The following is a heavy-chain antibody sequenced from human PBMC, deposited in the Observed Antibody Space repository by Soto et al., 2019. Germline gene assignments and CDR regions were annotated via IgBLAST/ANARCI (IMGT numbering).Heavy chain of an antibody. D-gene: IGHD2-2*02. CDR1: GFTVSSSY. J-gene: IGHJ4*02. CDR3: ERETVPPSYHYYDC. CDR2: IFSGGTT. Sequence: EVQLVETGGGLIQPGGSLRLSCAASGFTVSSSYMSWVRQAPGRGLEWVSTIFSGGTTHYADSVQGRFTISRDSSKNTLFLKLNSLRAEDTAIYYCERETVPPSYHYYDCWGQGTQVTVSS. V-gene: IGHV3-53*02.